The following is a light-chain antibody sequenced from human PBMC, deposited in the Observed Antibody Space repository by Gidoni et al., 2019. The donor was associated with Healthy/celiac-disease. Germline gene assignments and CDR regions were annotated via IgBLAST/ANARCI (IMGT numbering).Light chain of an antibody. CDR2: GAS. Sequence: ETVLTQSPASLSVSPGERATLSCRARQSFSSNLAWYQQKPGQAPTLLIYGASTRATGIPARFSVSGSGTEFTLTISSLQSEDFAVYDCQQYNNWPPLTFGGGTKVEIK. V-gene: IGKV3-15*01. CDR3: QQYNNWPPLT. J-gene: IGKJ4*01. CDR1: QSFSSN.